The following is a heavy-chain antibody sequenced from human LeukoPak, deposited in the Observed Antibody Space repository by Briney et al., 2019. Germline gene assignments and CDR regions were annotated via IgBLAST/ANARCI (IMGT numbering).Heavy chain of an antibody. J-gene: IGHJ3*02. Sequence: PSETLSLACTVSGGSLSSYYWSWVRQPPGKGLEWIGYIYYSGSTNYNPSPKSRVTISVDTAKNQSSLKLSAVTAADTAVYYCARHSIHDYVWGSYRPNYSFDIWGQGTTVTVSS. CDR1: GGSLSSYY. CDR2: IYYSGST. V-gene: IGHV4-59*08. CDR3: ARHSIHDYVWGSYRPNYSFDI. D-gene: IGHD3-16*02.